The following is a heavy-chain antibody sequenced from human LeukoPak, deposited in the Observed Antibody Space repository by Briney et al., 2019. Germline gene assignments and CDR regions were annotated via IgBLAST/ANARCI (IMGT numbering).Heavy chain of an antibody. CDR3: AKAEKKVVPAAPFDY. Sequence: GRSLRLSCAASGFTFSSYAMSWVRQAPGKGLEWVSAISGSGGSTYYADSVKGRFTISRDNSKNTLYLQMNSLRAEDTAVYYCAKAEKKVVPAAPFDYWGQGTLVTVSS. J-gene: IGHJ4*02. CDR1: GFTFSSYA. CDR2: ISGSGGST. V-gene: IGHV3-23*01. D-gene: IGHD2-2*01.